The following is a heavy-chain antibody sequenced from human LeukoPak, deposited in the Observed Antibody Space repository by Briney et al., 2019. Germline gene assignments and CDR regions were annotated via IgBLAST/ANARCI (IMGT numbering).Heavy chain of an antibody. J-gene: IGHJ4*02. CDR1: GFTFSSYG. Sequence: PGGSLRLSCATSGFTFSSYGMHWVRQAPGKGLEWVAVISYDGSNKYYADSVKGRFTISRDNSKNTLYLQMNSLRAEDTAVYYCAKSTLTGYYIFDYWGQGTLVTVSS. V-gene: IGHV3-30*18. CDR3: AKSTLTGYYIFDY. CDR2: ISYDGSNK. D-gene: IGHD3-9*01.